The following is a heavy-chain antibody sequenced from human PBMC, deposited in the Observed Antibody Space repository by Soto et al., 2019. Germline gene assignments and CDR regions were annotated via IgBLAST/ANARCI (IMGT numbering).Heavy chain of an antibody. CDR1: GYTFTSYY. Sequence: ASVKVSCKASGYTFTSYYMHWVRQAPGQGLEWMGIINPSGGSTSYAQKFQGRVTMTRDTSTSTVYMELSSLRSEDTAVYYCARGRPYDFWSGYYTQSRPRIFDYCGQGTLVTVSS. CDR2: INPSGGST. J-gene: IGHJ4*02. D-gene: IGHD3-3*01. CDR3: ARGRPYDFWSGYYTQSRPRIFDY. V-gene: IGHV1-46*01.